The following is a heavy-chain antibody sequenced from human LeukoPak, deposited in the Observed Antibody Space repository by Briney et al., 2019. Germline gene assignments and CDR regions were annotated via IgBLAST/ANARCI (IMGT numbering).Heavy chain of an antibody. CDR3: AGDPWAVTSYFDH. V-gene: IGHV3-21*01. J-gene: IGHJ4*02. Sequence: GGSLRLSCAASGFTFSIYSMNWVRQAPGKGLEWVSSISSSSSYIYYADSVKGRFTISRDNAKNSLYLQMNSLRAEDTAVYYCAGDPWAVTSYFDHWGQGSLVTVSS. CDR1: GFTFSIYS. D-gene: IGHD4-17*01. CDR2: ISSSSSYI.